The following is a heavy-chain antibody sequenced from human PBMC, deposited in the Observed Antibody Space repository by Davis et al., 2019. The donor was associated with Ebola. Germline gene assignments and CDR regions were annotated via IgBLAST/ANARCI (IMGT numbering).Heavy chain of an antibody. J-gene: IGHJ4*02. CDR1: GYTFTNYG. D-gene: IGHD6-19*01. V-gene: IGHV1-46*01. Sequence: ASVKVSCKASGYTFTNYGITWVRQAPGQGLEWMGIINPSGGSTSYAQKFQGRVTMTRDTSTSTVYMELSSLGSEDTAVYFCARDRVVAGPSRFDYWGQGTLVTVSS. CDR2: INPSGGST. CDR3: ARDRVVAGPSRFDY.